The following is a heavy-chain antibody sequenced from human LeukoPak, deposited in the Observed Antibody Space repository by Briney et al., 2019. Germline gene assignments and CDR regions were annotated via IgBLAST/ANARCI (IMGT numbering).Heavy chain of an antibody. Sequence: GGSLRLSCAASGFTFSSYWMSWVRQAPGKGLEWVANIKQDGSEKYYVDSVKGRFTISRDNAKNSLYLQMNSLRAEGTAVYYCARDPPLDTGHDAFDIWGQGTMVTVSS. D-gene: IGHD5-18*01. CDR1: GFTFSSYW. J-gene: IGHJ3*02. CDR3: ARDPPLDTGHDAFDI. CDR2: IKQDGSEK. V-gene: IGHV3-7*01.